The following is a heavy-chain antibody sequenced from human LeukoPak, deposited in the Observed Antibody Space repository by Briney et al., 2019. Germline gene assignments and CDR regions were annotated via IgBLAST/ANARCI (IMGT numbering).Heavy chain of an antibody. Sequence: GGSRRLSCAASGLTFSSYSMNWVRQAPGKGLEWVSYISSSSTIYYADSVKGRFTISRDNAKNSLYLQMNSLRDEDTAVYYCAIYSSSWSRAFDIWGQGTMATVSS. D-gene: IGHD6-13*01. CDR3: AIYSSSWSRAFDI. J-gene: IGHJ3*02. V-gene: IGHV3-48*02. CDR2: ISSSSTI. CDR1: GLTFSSYS.